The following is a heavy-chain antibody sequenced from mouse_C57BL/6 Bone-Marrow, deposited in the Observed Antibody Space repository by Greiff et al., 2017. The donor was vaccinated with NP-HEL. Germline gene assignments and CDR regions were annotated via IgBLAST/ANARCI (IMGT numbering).Heavy chain of an antibody. Sequence: EVMLVESGGGLVQPKGSLKLSCAASGFTFNTYAMHWVRQAPGKGLEWVARIRSKSSNYATYYADSVKDRFTISRDDSQSMLYLQMNNLKTEDTAMYYCVTGLLRYPYWYFDVWGTGTTVTVSS. CDR3: VTGLLRYPYWYFDV. V-gene: IGHV10-3*01. CDR1: GFTFNTYA. CDR2: IRSKSSNYAT. J-gene: IGHJ1*03. D-gene: IGHD1-1*01.